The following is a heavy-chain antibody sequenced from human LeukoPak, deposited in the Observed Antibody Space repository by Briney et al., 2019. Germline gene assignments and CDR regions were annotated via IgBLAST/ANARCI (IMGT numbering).Heavy chain of an antibody. CDR1: GFTFSSYA. CDR2: ISYDGSNK. Sequence: GGSLRLSCAASGFTFSSYALHWVRQAPGKGLEWVAVISYDGSNKYYADSVKGRFTISRDNSKNTLYLQMNSLRAEDTAVYYCAKDFIVVVVAATRLDYWGQGTLVTVSS. J-gene: IGHJ4*02. V-gene: IGHV3-30-3*01. CDR3: AKDFIVVVVAATRLDY. D-gene: IGHD2-15*01.